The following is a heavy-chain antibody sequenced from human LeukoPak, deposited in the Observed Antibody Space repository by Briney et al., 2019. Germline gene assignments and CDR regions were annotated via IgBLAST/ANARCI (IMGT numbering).Heavy chain of an antibody. J-gene: IGHJ5*02. CDR2: ISSSGSTI. V-gene: IGHV3-48*03. D-gene: IGHD2-2*01. CDR1: GFTFSSYE. CDR3: ARVGVPAARRGWFDP. Sequence: GGSLRLSCAASGFTFSSYEMNWVRQAPGKGLEWVSYISSSGSTIYYADSVKGRFTISRDIAKNSLYLQMNSLRAEDTAVYYCARVGVPAARRGWFDPWGQGTLVTVSS.